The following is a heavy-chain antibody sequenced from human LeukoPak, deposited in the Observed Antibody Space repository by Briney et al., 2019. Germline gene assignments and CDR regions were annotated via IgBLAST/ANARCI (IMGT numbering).Heavy chain of an antibody. V-gene: IGHV3-74*01. CDR3: VREGLEPSSHPFDP. CDR1: GLTFSSHW. D-gene: IGHD1-14*01. J-gene: IGHJ5*02. CDR2: IKSDGSAT. Sequence: GGSLRLSCAASGLTFSSHWMHWVRQAPGKGLVWVCRIKSDGSATAYAESVKGRFTISRDNTKHTMYLQMNSLRVDDTAVYYCVREGLEPSSHPFDPWGQGTLVTVSS.